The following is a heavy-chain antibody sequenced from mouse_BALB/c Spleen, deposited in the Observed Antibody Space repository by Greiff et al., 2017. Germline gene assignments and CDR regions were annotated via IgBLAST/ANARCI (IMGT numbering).Heavy chain of an antibody. D-gene: IGHD2-1*01. Sequence: EVKLMESGGGLVKPGGSLKLSCAASGFTFSSYAMSWVRQTPEKRLEWVATISSGGSYTYYPDSVKGRFTISRDNAKNTLYLQMSSLRSEDTAMYYCARLNGNYADYWGQGTTLTVSS. J-gene: IGHJ2*01. CDR1: GFTFSSYA. CDR3: ARLNGNYADY. CDR2: ISSGGSYT. V-gene: IGHV5-9-3*01.